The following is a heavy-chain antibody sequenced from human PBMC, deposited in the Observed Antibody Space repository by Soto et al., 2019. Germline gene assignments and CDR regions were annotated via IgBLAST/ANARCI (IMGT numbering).Heavy chain of an antibody. D-gene: IGHD3-3*01. CDR3: ARGSTIFGVVIMQADYYGMDV. V-gene: IGHV1-3*05. Sequence: QVQLVQSGAEEKKPGASVKVSCKASGYTFTSYAMHWVRQAPGQRLEWMGWINAGNGNTKYSQKFQGRVTITRDTSAXXAXMXXSSLRSEDTAVYYCARGSTIFGVVIMQADYYGMDVWGQGTTVTVSS. CDR2: INAGNGNT. J-gene: IGHJ6*02. CDR1: GYTFTSYA.